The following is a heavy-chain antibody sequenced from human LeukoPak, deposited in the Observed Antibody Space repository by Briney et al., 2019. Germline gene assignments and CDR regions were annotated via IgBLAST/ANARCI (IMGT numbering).Heavy chain of an antibody. J-gene: IGHJ5*02. D-gene: IGHD3-3*01. CDR3: AKDRYYDFWSGYSVWFDP. CDR2: ISGSGGST. V-gene: IGHV3-23*01. CDR1: GFTFSSYA. Sequence: GGSLTLSCAASGFTFSSYAMSWVRQAPGKGLEWVSAISGSGGSTYYADSVKGRFTISRDNSKNTLYLQMNSLRAEDTAVYYCAKDRYYDFWSGYSVWFDPWGQGTLVTVSS.